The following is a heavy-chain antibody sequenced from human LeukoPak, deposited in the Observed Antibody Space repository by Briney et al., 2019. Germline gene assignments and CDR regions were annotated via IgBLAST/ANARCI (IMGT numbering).Heavy chain of an antibody. Sequence: ASVKVSCKASGYTFTSYYMHWVRQAPGQGLEWMGIINPSGGSANYAQKLQGRVTMTTDTSTSTAYMELRSLRSDDTAVYYCARDRELQYYYDSSGYSRFDYWGQGTLVTVSS. CDR1: GYTFTSYY. CDR3: ARDRELQYYYDSSGYSRFDY. D-gene: IGHD3-22*01. V-gene: IGHV1-46*01. CDR2: INPSGGSA. J-gene: IGHJ4*02.